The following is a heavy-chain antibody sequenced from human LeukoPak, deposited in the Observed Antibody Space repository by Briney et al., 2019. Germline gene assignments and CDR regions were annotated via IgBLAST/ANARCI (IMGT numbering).Heavy chain of an antibody. Sequence: SETLSLTCTVSGGSISSSSYYWGWIRQPPGKGLEWIGSIYYSGSTYYNPSRKSRVTISVDTSKNQFSLKLSSVIAADTAVYYCAILNSGSYQEADAFDIWGQGTMVTVSS. J-gene: IGHJ3*02. CDR1: GGSISSSSYY. CDR2: IYYSGST. V-gene: IGHV4-39*07. D-gene: IGHD3-10*01. CDR3: AILNSGSYQEADAFDI.